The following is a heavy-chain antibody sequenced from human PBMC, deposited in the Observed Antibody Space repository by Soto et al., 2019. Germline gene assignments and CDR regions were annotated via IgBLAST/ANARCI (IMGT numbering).Heavy chain of an antibody. D-gene: IGHD1-26*01. CDR2: TYYRSKWYY. J-gene: IGHJ4*01. CDR3: ARGEQYSGRIFDY. V-gene: IGHV6-1*01. CDR1: GDSVSSNSAG. Sequence: ETLTLTCAITGDSVSSNSAGWSWVRQSPSRGLEWLGRTYYRSKWYYEYAVSVRGRITINPDTSKNQYSLQLNSVTPEDTAVYFCARGEQYSGRIFDYWGQGTLVTVSS.